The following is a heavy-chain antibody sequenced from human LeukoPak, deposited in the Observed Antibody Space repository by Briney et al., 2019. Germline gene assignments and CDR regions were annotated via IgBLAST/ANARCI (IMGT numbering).Heavy chain of an antibody. CDR2: LSSSGST. Sequence: SENLSLTCTVSGGSINKATYYWGWIRQPPGKGLEWIGSLSSSGSTYYNPSLKGRVTSSLDTSKNQFSLKLSSVTAADTAVYYCARDYVVDSTLVAFFDYWGQGMLVTVSS. J-gene: IGHJ4*02. D-gene: IGHD2-8*02. CDR3: ARDYVVDSTLVAFFDY. V-gene: IGHV4-39*07. CDR1: GGSINKATYY.